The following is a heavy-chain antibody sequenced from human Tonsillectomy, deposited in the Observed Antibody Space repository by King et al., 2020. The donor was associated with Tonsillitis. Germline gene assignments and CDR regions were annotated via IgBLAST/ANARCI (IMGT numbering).Heavy chain of an antibody. Sequence: VQLVESGGGVVQPGGSLRLSCAASGFTFRSYGLHWVRQAPGKGLEWVAFILFDGNNEYYAESMKGRSTISRDNSKNTLYLQMNILNTEDTAVYYCAKDERRGYSTTPRSNGYYFESWGQGPLVTVAS. D-gene: IGHD2/OR15-2a*01. CDR2: ILFDGNNE. CDR3: AKDERRGYSTTPRSNGYYFES. V-gene: IGHV3-30*02. CDR1: GFTFRSYG. J-gene: IGHJ4*02.